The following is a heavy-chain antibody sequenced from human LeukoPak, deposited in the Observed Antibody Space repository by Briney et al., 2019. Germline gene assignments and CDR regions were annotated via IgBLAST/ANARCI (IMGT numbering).Heavy chain of an antibody. CDR2: IYSSGST. J-gene: IGHJ6*03. D-gene: IGHD2/OR15-2a*01. CDR1: GGSISSYY. V-gene: IGHV4-4*07. Sequence: SETLSLTCTVFGGSISSYYWSWIRQPAGKGLEWIGRIYSSGSTNYNPSLKSRVTISVDTSKNQFSLNVSSVTAADSALYYCARCGPNNRGYHYMDDWGKGTTVTVSS. CDR3: ARCGPNNRGYHYMDD.